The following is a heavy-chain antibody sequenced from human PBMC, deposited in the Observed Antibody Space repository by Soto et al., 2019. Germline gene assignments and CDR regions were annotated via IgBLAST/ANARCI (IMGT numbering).Heavy chain of an antibody. CDR2: FDPEDGET. Sequence: ASVKVSCKVSGYTLTELSMHWVRQAPGKGLEWMGAFDPEDGETIYAQKFQGRVTMTEDTSTDTAYMELSSLRSEDTAVYYCATGLRFLEWLSTDYWGQGTLVTVSS. D-gene: IGHD3-3*01. CDR3: ATGLRFLEWLSTDY. CDR1: GYTLTELS. J-gene: IGHJ4*02. V-gene: IGHV1-24*01.